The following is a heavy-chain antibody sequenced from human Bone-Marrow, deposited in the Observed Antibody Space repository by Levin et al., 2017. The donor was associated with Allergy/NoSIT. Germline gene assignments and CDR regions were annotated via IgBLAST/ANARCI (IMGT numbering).Heavy chain of an antibody. J-gene: IGHJ6*02. CDR3: ARDPAMVRGVIGNYGMDG. CDR1: GFTFSSYG. D-gene: IGHD3-10*01. Sequence: PGGSLRLSCAASGFTFSSYGMHWVRQAPGKGLEWVAVIWYDGSNKYYADSVKGRFTISRDNSKNTLYLQMNSLRAEDTAVYYCARDPAMVRGVIGNYGMDGWGQGTTVTVSS. V-gene: IGHV3-33*01. CDR2: IWYDGSNK.